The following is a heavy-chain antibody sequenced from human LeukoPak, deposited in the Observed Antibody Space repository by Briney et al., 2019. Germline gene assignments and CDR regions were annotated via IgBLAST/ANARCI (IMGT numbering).Heavy chain of an antibody. V-gene: IGHV1-2*02. Sequence: ASVKVSCKASGYTFTGYYMHWVRQAPGQGLEWMGWINPNSGGTDYARKFQGRVTMTRDTSISTAYMELTRLRSDDTAVYYCARGRITGYFDYWGQGTLVTVSS. CDR1: GYTFTGYY. D-gene: IGHD3-16*01. CDR3: ARGRITGYFDY. J-gene: IGHJ4*02. CDR2: INPNSGGT.